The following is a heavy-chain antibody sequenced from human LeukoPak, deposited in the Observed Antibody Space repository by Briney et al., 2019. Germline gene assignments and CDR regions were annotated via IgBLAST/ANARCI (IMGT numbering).Heavy chain of an antibody. V-gene: IGHV4-30-4*07. CDR2: IYYSGST. CDR1: GGSISSGGYS. D-gene: IGHD1-1*01. J-gene: IGHJ4*02. Sequence: PSETLSLTCAVSGGSISSGGYSWSWIRQPPGKGLEWIGYIYYSGSTYYNPSLKSRVTISVDTSKNQFSLKLSSVTAADTAVYYCARDLGYRVPWPVDWGQGTLVTVSS. CDR3: ARDLGYRVPWPVD.